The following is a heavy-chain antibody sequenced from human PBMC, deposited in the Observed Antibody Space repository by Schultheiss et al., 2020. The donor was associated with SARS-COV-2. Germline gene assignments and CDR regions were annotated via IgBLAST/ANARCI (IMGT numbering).Heavy chain of an antibody. D-gene: IGHD3-10*01. Sequence: GGSLRLSCAVSGFTFSSYAMHWVRQAPGKGLEWVAVISYDGTNKYYADSVKGRFTISRDNSKNTLYLQMSSLRAEDTAVYYCAKGSNVQGYLDYWGQGTLVTVSS. CDR3: AKGSNVQGYLDY. V-gene: IGHV3-30*07. CDR1: GFTFSSYA. CDR2: ISYDGTNK. J-gene: IGHJ4*02.